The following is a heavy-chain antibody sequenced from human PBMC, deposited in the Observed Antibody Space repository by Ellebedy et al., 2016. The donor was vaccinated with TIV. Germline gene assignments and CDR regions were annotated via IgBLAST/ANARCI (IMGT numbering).Heavy chain of an antibody. CDR2: VKSKSSGGTT. CDR1: GFTFTNAW. D-gene: IGHD3-16*01. Sequence: PGGSLRLSCTASGFTFTNAWMTWVRQAPGKGLEWVGRVKSKSSGGTTDYAAALKGRFTVSRDDSKNMVYLQMNSLRTEDTAVYYCVRGHCDTLGGHWDDAFDVWGQGTLVTVSS. V-gene: IGHV3-15*01. CDR3: VRGHCDTLGGHWDDAFDV. J-gene: IGHJ3*01.